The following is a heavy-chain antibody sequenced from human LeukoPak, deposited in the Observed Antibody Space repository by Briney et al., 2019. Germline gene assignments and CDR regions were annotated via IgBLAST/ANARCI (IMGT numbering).Heavy chain of an antibody. CDR3: ARTLSRYRAFDI. CDR1: GFTFSSYA. V-gene: IGHV3-74*01. D-gene: IGHD1-1*01. Sequence: PGRSLRLSCAASGFTFSSYAIHWVRQAPGKGLVWVSRINSDGSSTSYADSVKGRFTISRDNAKNTLYLQMNSLRAEDTAVYYCARTLSRYRAFDIWGQGTMVTVSS. J-gene: IGHJ3*02. CDR2: INSDGSST.